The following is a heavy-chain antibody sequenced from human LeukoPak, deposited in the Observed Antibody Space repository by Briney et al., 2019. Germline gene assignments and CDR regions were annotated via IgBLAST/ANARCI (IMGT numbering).Heavy chain of an antibody. CDR2: IYYSRNT. J-gene: IGHJ5*01. D-gene: IGHD3-10*01. Sequence: SETLSLTCTVSGGSISSCDYYWSCIRQPPGKGLEWIGYIYYSRNTYYNPSLKSRVTISVDTSKNQFSLKLSSVTAADTAVYYCAREVRSWFDSWGQGTLVTVSS. CDR3: AREVRSWFDS. V-gene: IGHV4-30-4*01. CDR1: GGSISSCDYY.